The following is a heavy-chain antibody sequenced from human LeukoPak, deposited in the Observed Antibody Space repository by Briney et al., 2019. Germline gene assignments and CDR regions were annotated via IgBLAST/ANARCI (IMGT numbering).Heavy chain of an antibody. CDR2: IKQDGSEK. Sequence: PGGSLRLSCSASGFTFTHYSINWVRQAPGKGLEWVANIKQDGSEKYYVDSVKGRFTISRDNAKNSLYLQMNSLRAEDTAVYYCARDRDGYNYGADAFDIWGQGTMVTVSS. J-gene: IGHJ3*02. V-gene: IGHV3-7*01. D-gene: IGHD5-24*01. CDR3: ARDRDGYNYGADAFDI. CDR1: GFTFTHYS.